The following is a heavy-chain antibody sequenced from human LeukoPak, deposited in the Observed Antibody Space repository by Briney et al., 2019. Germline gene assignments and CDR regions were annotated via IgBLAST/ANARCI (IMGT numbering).Heavy chain of an antibody. CDR3: ARDGEGSSLDTYYDFWSGYLDY. V-gene: IGHV1-69*04. Sequence: GASVKVSCKASGGTFSSYAISWVRQAPGQGLEWMGRIIPILGIANYAQKFQGRVTITADKSTSTAYMELSSLRSEDTAVYYRARDGEGSSLDTYYDFWSGYLDYWGQGTLVTVSS. CDR1: GGTFSSYA. J-gene: IGHJ4*02. D-gene: IGHD3-3*01. CDR2: IIPILGIA.